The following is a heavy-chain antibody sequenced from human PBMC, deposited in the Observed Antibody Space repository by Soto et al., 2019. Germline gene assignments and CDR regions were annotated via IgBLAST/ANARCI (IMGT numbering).Heavy chain of an antibody. V-gene: IGHV3-15*01. CDR3: TTDSPAYYYDSSP. J-gene: IGHJ5*02. D-gene: IGHD3-22*01. CDR1: GFTFSNAW. CDR2: IKSKTDGGTT. Sequence: KPGGSLRLSCAASGFTFSNAWMSWVRQAPGKGLEWVGRIKSKTDGGTTDYAAPVKGRFTISRDDSKNTLYLQMNSLKTEDTAVYYCTTDSPAYYYDSSPWGQGTLVTVSS.